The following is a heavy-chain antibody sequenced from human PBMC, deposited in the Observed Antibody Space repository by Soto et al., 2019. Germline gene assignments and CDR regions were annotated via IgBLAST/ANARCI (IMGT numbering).Heavy chain of an antibody. CDR3: AKRASPANIDNWFDL. Sequence: GGALSLSCVGSGFIFKSLSINWVRHAPGKGLEWVSVIRGTGRNTYYAGSVKGRFTISRDNSKNTVYLQMDSLTVEDTGIYYCAKRASPANIDNWFDLWGPGTQVTVSS. CDR1: GFIFKSLS. D-gene: IGHD2-15*01. V-gene: IGHV3-23*01. J-gene: IGHJ5*02. CDR2: IRGTGRNT.